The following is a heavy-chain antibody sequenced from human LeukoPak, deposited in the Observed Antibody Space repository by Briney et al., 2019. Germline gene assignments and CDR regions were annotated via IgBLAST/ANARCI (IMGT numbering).Heavy chain of an antibody. D-gene: IGHD6-13*01. CDR1: GGSISSYY. Sequence: SETPSLTCTVSGGSISSYYWSWIRQPPGKGLEWIGYIYYSGSTNYNPSLKSRVTISVDTSKNQFSLKLSSVTAADTAVYYCARDGRIADYYYYGMDVWGQGTTVTVSS. CDR2: IYYSGST. CDR3: ARDGRIADYYYYGMDV. J-gene: IGHJ6*02. V-gene: IGHV4-59*01.